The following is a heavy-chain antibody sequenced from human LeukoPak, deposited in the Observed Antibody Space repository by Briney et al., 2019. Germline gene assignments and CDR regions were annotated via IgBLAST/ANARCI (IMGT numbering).Heavy chain of an antibody. Sequence: SETLSLTCTVSGGSISSYYWSWIRQPPGKGLEWIGYIYYSGSTNYNPSLKSRVTISVDTSKNQFSLKLSSVTAADTAVYYCARLFRGVISIDYYYYYMDVWGKGTTVTVSS. D-gene: IGHD3-16*02. J-gene: IGHJ6*03. CDR2: IYYSGST. CDR3: ARLFRGVISIDYYYYYMDV. V-gene: IGHV4-59*01. CDR1: GGSISSYY.